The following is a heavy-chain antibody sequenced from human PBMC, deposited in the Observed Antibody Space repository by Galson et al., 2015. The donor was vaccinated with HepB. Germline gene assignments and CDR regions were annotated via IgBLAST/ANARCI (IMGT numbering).Heavy chain of an antibody. CDR1: GFTFSSYA. CDR2: ISGSGGST. D-gene: IGHD3-9*01. CDR3: AKPNLRYFDWRGFDY. J-gene: IGHJ4*02. V-gene: IGHV3-23*01. Sequence: SLRLSCAASGFTFSSYAMSWVRQAPGKGLEWVSAISGSGGSTYYADSVKGRFTISRDNSKNTLYLQMNSLRAEDTAVYYCAKPNLRYFDWRGFDYWGQGTLVTVSS.